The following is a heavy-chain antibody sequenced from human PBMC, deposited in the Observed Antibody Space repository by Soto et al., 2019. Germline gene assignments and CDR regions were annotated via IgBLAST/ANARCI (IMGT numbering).Heavy chain of an antibody. J-gene: IGHJ4*02. Sequence: SETLSLTCTVSGGSISSYYWSWIRQPPGKGLEWIGYIYYSGSTNYNPSLKSRVTKSLDTSKNQFSLKLSSVTAADTAVYYCARADEDSSPYYFDYWGQGTLVTVSS. CDR3: ARADEDSSPYYFDY. CDR1: GGSISSYY. V-gene: IGHV4-59*08. CDR2: IYYSGST. D-gene: IGHD6-6*01.